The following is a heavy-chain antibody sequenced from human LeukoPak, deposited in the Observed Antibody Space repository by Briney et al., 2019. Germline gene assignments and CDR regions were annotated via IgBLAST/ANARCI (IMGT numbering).Heavy chain of an antibody. CDR1: GGSISSYY. CDR2: IYYSGST. D-gene: IGHD3-22*01. CDR3: ARHYDSSGYSFYYFDY. V-gene: IGHV4-59*08. J-gene: IGHJ4*02. Sequence: SETLSLTCTVSGGSISSYYWSWIRQPPGKGPEWIGYIYYSGSTNYNPSLKSRVTISVDTSKNQFSLKLSSVTAADTAVYYCARHYDSSGYSFYYFDYWGQGTLVTVSS.